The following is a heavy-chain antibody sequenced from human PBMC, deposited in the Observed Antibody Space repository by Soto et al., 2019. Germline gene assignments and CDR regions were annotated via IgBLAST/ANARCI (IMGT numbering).Heavy chain of an antibody. CDR2: VKSKTDGGTT. D-gene: IGHD3-16*01. J-gene: IGHJ4*02. V-gene: IGHV3-15*07. CDR3: TTDPGLGYLYDYVWGNDY. CDR1: GFTFSNAW. Sequence: EVQLVESGGGLVKPGGSLRLSCAASGFTFSNAWMNWVRQAPGKGLEWVGRVKSKTDGGTTDYAAPVKGRFTISRDDSKNTLYLQMNSLKTEDTAVYYCTTDPGLGYLYDYVWGNDYWGQGTLVTVSS.